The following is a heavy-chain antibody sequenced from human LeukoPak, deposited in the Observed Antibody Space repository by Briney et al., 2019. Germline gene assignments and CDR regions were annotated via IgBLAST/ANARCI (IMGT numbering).Heavy chain of an antibody. CDR2: ISDSGNT. V-gene: IGHV3-23*01. D-gene: IGHD2-21*01. CDR1: GFTLSSYA. CDR3: AKAPVTTCRGAYCYPFDY. Sequence: GGSLRLSCAASGFTLSSYAMSWVRQAPGKGLEWVSAISDSGNTYHSDSVKGRFTISRDSSKNTLLLQMNRLRPEDAAVYYCAKAPVTTCRGAYCYPFDYWGQGTLVTVSS. J-gene: IGHJ4*02.